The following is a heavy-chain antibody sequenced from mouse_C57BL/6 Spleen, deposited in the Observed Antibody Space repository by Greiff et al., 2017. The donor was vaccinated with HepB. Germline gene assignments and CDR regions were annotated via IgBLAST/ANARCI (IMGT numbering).Heavy chain of an antibody. J-gene: IGHJ2*01. Sequence: QVQLQQPGAELVRPGSSVKLSCKASGYTFTSYWMHWVKQRPIQGLEWIGNIDPSDSETHYNQKFKDKATLTVDKSSSTAYMQLSSLTSEDSAVYYCARSPYGSSYFDYWGQGTTLTVSS. V-gene: IGHV1-52*01. D-gene: IGHD1-1*01. CDR2: IDPSDSET. CDR3: ARSPYGSSYFDY. CDR1: GYTFTSYW.